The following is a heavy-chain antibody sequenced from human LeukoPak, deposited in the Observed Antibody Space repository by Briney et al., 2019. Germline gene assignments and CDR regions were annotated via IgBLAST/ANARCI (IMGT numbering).Heavy chain of an antibody. Sequence: ASVKVSCKASGYTFTSYGISWVRQAPGQGLEWTGWISAYNGNTNYAQKLQGRVTMTTGTSTSTAYMELRSLRSEDMAVYYCARSARPGEYYYFDYWGQGTLVTVSS. CDR1: GYTFTSYG. CDR3: ARSARPGEYYYFDY. D-gene: IGHD2/OR15-2a*01. CDR2: ISAYNGNT. V-gene: IGHV1-18*03. J-gene: IGHJ4*02.